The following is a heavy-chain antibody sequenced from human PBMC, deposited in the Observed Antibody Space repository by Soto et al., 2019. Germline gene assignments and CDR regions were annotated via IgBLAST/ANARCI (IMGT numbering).Heavy chain of an antibody. Sequence: PGGSLRLSCAASGFTFSSYAMSWVRQAPGKGLEWVSAISGSTGSTYYADSVKGRFTISRDISKNTTYLQMNSLRAEDTAVYYCAKGGPAAYYYGMDVWGQGTTVTVSS. CDR2: ISGSTGST. D-gene: IGHD6-25*01. J-gene: IGHJ6*02. CDR3: AKGGPAAYYYGMDV. CDR1: GFTFSSYA. V-gene: IGHV3-23*01.